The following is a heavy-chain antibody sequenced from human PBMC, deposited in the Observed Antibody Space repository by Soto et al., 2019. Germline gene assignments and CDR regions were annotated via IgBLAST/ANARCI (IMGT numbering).Heavy chain of an antibody. V-gene: IGHV4-59*01. CDR2: IYYSGST. J-gene: IGHJ4*02. CDR1: GGSMSNYY. CDR3: ARIRPFRITGYFDY. Sequence: SETLSLTCTVSGGSMSNYYWSWIRQPPGKGLEWIGYIYYSGSTNYNPSLKSRVTISVDTSKNQFSLKLSSATAADTAVYYCARIRPFRITGYFDYWGQGTLVTVSS. D-gene: IGHD1-20*01.